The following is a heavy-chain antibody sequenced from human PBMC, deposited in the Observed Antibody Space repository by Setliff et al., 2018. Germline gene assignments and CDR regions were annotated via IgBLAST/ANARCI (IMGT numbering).Heavy chain of an antibody. CDR2: ISSSGSTI. V-gene: IGHV3-11*04. CDR3: ARDRDPDYYDSSGNDAFDI. CDR1: GFTFSDYY. Sequence: GGSLRLSCAASGFTFSDYYMSWIRQAPGKGLEWVSYISSSGSTIYYADSVKGRFTISRDNAKNSLYLQMNSLRAEDTAVYYCARDRDPDYYDSSGNDAFDIWGQGTMVTVSS. D-gene: IGHD3-22*01. J-gene: IGHJ3*02.